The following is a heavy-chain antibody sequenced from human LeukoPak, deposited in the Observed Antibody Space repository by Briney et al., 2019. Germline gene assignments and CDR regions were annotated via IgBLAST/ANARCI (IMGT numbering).Heavy chain of an antibody. V-gene: IGHV4-39*01. J-gene: IGHJ5*02. D-gene: IGHD3-22*01. CDR2: IFYSGGT. CDR1: GGSISSNIHY. CDR3: ARRNNYYDSSGYLWPLNWFDP. Sequence: SETLSLTCSVSGGSISSNIHYWAWIRQPPGKGLEWIGSIFYSGGTYYNASVKSRVTMSVDTSKNQFSLKLSSVTAADTAVYYCARRNNYYDSSGYLWPLNWFDPWGQGTLVTVSS.